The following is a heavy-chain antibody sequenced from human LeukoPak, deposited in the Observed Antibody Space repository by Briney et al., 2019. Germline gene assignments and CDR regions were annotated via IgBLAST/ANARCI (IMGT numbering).Heavy chain of an antibody. J-gene: IGHJ6*03. CDR1: GFTFSSRDW. V-gene: IGHV3-7*01. D-gene: IGHD1-7*01. CDR2: IKQDGSEK. CDR3: ARDGDWNYLRYYYMDV. Sequence: GGSLRLSCVASGFTFSSRDWMTWVRQAPGKGLEWVANIKQDGSEKNYVDSVKGRFTISRDNAKNSVDLQMNSLRVEDTAVYYCARDGDWNYLRYYYMDVWGKGTTVTVSS.